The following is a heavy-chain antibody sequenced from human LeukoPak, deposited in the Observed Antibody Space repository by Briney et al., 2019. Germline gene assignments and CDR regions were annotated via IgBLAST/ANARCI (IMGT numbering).Heavy chain of an antibody. J-gene: IGHJ5*02. CDR2: INHSGST. CDR1: GGSFSGYY. V-gene: IGHV4-34*01. CDR3: ARARRGRNWFDP. Sequence: SETLSLTCAVYGGSFSGYYWSWIRQPPGKGLEWIGEINHSGSTNYNPSLKSRVTISVDRSKNQFSLKLSSVTAADTAVYYCARARRGRNWFDPWGQGTLVTVSS.